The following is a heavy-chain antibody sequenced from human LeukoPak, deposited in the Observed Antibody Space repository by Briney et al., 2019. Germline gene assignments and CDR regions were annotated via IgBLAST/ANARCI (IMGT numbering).Heavy chain of an antibody. J-gene: IGHJ6*03. CDR1: GGTFSSYA. CDR3: ARGPPRIVGATGAGFYYYMDV. Sequence: SVKVSCKASGGTFSSYAISWVRQAPGQGLEWMGGIIPIFGTANYAQKFQGRVTITTDESTSTAYTELSSLRSEDTAVYYCARGPPRIVGATGAGFYYYMDVWGKGTTVTVSS. V-gene: IGHV1-69*05. D-gene: IGHD1-26*01. CDR2: IIPIFGTA.